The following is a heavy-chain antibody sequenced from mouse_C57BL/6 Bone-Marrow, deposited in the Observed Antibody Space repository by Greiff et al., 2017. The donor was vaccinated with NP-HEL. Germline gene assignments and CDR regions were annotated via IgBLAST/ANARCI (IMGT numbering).Heavy chain of an antibody. D-gene: IGHD1-1*01. J-gene: IGHJ2*01. CDR1: GYTFTDYE. V-gene: IGHV1-15*01. Sequence: QVQLKESGAELVRPGASVTLSCKASGYTFTDYEMHWVKQTPVHGLEWIGAIDPETGGTAYNQKFKGKAILTADKSSSTAYMELRSLTSEDSAVYYCTRGYGSSYVSYWGQGTTLTVSS. CDR2: IDPETGGT. CDR3: TRGYGSSYVSY.